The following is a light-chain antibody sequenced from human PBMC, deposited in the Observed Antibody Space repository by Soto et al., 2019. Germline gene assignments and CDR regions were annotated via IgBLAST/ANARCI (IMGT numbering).Light chain of an antibody. J-gene: IGLJ3*02. CDR3: QSYDFTLGAFWV. V-gene: IGLV1-40*01. CDR1: ASNIGANYD. CDR2: GTS. Sequence: QSVLTQPPSVSGAPGQRVTISCTGAASNIGANYDVHWYQQLPGTAPKLLIYGTSNRPSGVPDRFSGSKSGTSASLAITGLQAEDEAHDFCQSYDFTLGAFWVFGGGTK.